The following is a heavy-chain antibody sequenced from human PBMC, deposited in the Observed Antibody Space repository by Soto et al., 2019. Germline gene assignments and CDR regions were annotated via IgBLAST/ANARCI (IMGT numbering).Heavy chain of an antibody. D-gene: IGHD3-10*01. CDR3: ATQKRGYYGSGSHSYFDY. V-gene: IGHV4-34*01. CDR2: INHSGST. Sequence: SETLSLTCAVYGGSFSGYYWSWIRQPPGKGLEWIGEINHSGSTNYNPSLKSRVTISVDTSKNQFSLKLSSVTAADTAVYYCATQKRGYYGSGSHSYFDYCGEGTLGTVSS. J-gene: IGHJ4*02. CDR1: GGSFSGYY.